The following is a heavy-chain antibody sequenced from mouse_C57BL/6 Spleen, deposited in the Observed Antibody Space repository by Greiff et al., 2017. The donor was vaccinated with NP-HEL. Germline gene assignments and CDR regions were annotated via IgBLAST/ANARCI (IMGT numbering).Heavy chain of an antibody. V-gene: IGHV1-15*01. CDR1: GYTFTDYE. D-gene: IGHD2-5*01. CDR3: TRSSYSNGGFFDY. Sequence: QVQLQQSGAELVRPGASVTLSCKASGYTFTDYEMHWVKQTPVHGLEWIGAIDPETGGTAYNQKFKGKAILTADKSSSTAYMELRSLTSEDSAVYYCTRSSYSNGGFFDYWGQGTTLTVSS. J-gene: IGHJ2*01. CDR2: IDPETGGT.